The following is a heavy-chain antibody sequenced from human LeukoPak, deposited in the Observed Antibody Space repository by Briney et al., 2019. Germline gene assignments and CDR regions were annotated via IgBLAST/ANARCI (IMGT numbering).Heavy chain of an antibody. D-gene: IGHD1-26*01. CDR3: ARRELDAFDI. CDR2: IIPIFGTA. Sequence: VASVKVSCXASGGTFSSYAISWVRQAPGQGLEWMGGIIPIFGTANYAQKFQGRVTITADESTSTAYMELSSLRSEDTAVYYCARRELDAFDIWGQGTMVTVSS. V-gene: IGHV1-69*13. J-gene: IGHJ3*02. CDR1: GGTFSSYA.